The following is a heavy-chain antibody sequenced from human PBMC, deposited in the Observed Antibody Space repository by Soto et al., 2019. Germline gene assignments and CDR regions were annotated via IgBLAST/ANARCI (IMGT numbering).Heavy chain of an antibody. CDR1: GDSISGYY. V-gene: IGHV4-59*01. Sequence: SETLSLTCTVSGDSISGYYWSWIRQSPGKGLEWIGYIRDNGPTNYNPSLKSRATISIDTSKNRFSLKLTSVTAADTAVYYCARDQSDSSGWGWYSFDHWGVGTMVTVSS. CDR2: IRDNGPT. D-gene: IGHD6-19*01. J-gene: IGHJ4*02. CDR3: ARDQSDSSGWGWYSFDH.